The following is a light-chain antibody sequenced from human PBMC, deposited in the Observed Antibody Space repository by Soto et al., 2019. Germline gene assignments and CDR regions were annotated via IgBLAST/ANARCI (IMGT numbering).Light chain of an antibody. J-gene: IGKJ2*01. Sequence: DIQMTQCPSSLSASVGDIVTITCRASHTITGYLNWYQQRPGKAPKLLVYAASILHSGFPSRFSGSGSGTDFTLTINSLQPEDFAKYYYQQSHGIPYTFGQGTKLEIK. CDR2: AAS. CDR1: HTITGY. CDR3: QQSHGIPYT. V-gene: IGKV1-39*01.